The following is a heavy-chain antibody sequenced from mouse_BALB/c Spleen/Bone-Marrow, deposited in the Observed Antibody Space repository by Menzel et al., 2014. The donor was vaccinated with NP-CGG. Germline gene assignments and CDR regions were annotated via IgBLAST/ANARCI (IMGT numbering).Heavy chain of an antibody. D-gene: IGHD2-3*01. J-gene: IGHJ1*01. CDR3: ARSDDHYLYWYFDV. CDR2: ISCYKGAS. Sequence: LVKPGASVQISCKTSGYSFTHYYIHWVKQSHGKSLEWIGYISCYKGASSYNQKFKGKATFTVDTSSSTAYMQFNSLTSEDSAVYYCARSDDHYLYWYFDVWGAGTTVTVSP. V-gene: IGHV1S34*01. CDR1: GYSFTHYY.